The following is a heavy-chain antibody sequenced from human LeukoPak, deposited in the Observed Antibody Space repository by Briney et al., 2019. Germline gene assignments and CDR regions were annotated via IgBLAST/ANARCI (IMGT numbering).Heavy chain of an antibody. CDR1: GYSISSGYY. V-gene: IGHV4-38-2*01. CDR3: ARNGGSAFDI. J-gene: IGHJ3*02. D-gene: IGHD3-16*01. CDR2: IYHSGST. Sequence: SETLSLTCDVSGYSISSGYYWGWIRQPPGKGREWIGSIYHSGSTYYNPSLKSRVTISVDTSKNQFSLKLSSVTAADTAVSYCARNGGSAFDIWGQGTMVAVSS.